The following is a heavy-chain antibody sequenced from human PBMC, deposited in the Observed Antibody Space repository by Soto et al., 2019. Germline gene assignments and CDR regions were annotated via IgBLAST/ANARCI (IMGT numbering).Heavy chain of an antibody. V-gene: IGHV4-30-4*01. Sequence: QVQLQESGPGLVKPSQTLSLTCAVSGDSISGGAYYWSWIRQPPGKGLEWIGYIFYSGSTYYNPAPKXPXIXXVDTSKNQFSLKLSSVTAADTAVYYCARVSGVIDYWGQGTLVTVSS. CDR1: GDSISGGAYY. D-gene: IGHD3-16*02. J-gene: IGHJ4*02. CDR2: IFYSGST. CDR3: ARVSGVIDY.